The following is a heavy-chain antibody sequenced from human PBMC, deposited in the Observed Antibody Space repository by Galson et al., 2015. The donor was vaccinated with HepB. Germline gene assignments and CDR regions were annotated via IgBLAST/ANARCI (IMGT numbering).Heavy chain of an antibody. J-gene: IGHJ3*02. Sequence: ETLSLTCTVSGGSISSSSYYWGWIRQPPGKGLEWIGSIYYSGSTYYNPSLKSRVTISVDTSKNQFSLKLSSVTAADTAVYYCARDLSYSSGGGDAVDIWGQGTMVTVSS. D-gene: IGHD6-25*01. CDR3: ARDLSYSSGGGDAVDI. CDR2: IYYSGST. V-gene: IGHV4-39*07. CDR1: GGSISSSSYY.